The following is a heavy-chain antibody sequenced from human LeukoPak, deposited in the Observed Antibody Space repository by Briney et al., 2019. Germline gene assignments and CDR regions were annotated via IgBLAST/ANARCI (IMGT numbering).Heavy chain of an antibody. D-gene: IGHD3-3*01. CDR1: GFTFSSYW. CDR3: ARHGGITIFGVVIPFDY. Sequence: GGSLRLSCAASGFTFSSYWMSWVRQAPRKGLEWVANIKQDGSEKYYVDSVKGRFTISRDNAKNSLYLQMNSLRAEDTAVYYCARHGGITIFGVVIPFDYWGQGTLVTVSS. CDR2: IKQDGSEK. V-gene: IGHV3-7*01. J-gene: IGHJ4*02.